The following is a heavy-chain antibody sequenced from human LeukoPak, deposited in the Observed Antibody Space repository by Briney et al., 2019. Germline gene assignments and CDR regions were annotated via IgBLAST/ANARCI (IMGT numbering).Heavy chain of an antibody. CDR1: GFTFSSYV. J-gene: IGHJ3*02. V-gene: IGHV3-33*01. CDR3: ASATGDNDAFDI. Sequence: GRSPRLSCAASGFTFSSYVMHWVRQAPGKGLEWVAVIWNDGSNKYFADSVRGRFTISRDSSKNTLYLQMNSLRAEDTAVYYCASATGDNDAFDIWGQGTMVTVSS. D-gene: IGHD7-27*01. CDR2: IWNDGSNK.